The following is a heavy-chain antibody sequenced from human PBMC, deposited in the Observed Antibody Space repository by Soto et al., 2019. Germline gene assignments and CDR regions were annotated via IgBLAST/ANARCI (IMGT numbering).Heavy chain of an antibody. J-gene: IGHJ4*02. CDR1: GFTFTDAW. Sequence: EVQLVTSGGGLAKPGESLRLSCAASGFTFTDAWISWVRQVPGKGLEWLGHVERKIDGGTIDYAAPVKGRFTISRDDSKNTAYLQMNSLESEDTAVYYCTTGYGSDWYGWGQGTLVTVSS. CDR3: TTGYGSDWYG. V-gene: IGHV3-15*04. CDR2: VERKIDGGTI. D-gene: IGHD6-19*01.